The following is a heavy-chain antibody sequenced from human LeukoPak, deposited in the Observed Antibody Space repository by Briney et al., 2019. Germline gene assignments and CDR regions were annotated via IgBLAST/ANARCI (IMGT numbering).Heavy chain of an antibody. V-gene: IGHV4-39*07. J-gene: IGHJ6*03. D-gene: IGHD2-8*02. CDR2: IYNSGST. CDR1: GGSISSSSYY. Sequence: SETLSLTCTVSGGSISSSSYYWGWIRQPPGKGLEWIGTIYNSGSTYYNPSLKSRVTISVDTSKNQYSLKLSSVTAADTAVYYCARVRLVYYYYYYYMDVWGKGTTVTVSS. CDR3: ARVRLVYYYYYYYMDV.